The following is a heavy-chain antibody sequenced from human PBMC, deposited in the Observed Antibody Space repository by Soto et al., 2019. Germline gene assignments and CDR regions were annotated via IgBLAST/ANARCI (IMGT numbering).Heavy chain of an antibody. V-gene: IGHV1-58*01. D-gene: IGHD4-4*01. CDR3: AAVYSNYDFFDY. Sequence: SVKVSCKASGFTFTSSAVQWVRQARGQRLEWIGWIVVGSGNTNYAQKFQERVTITRDMSTNTAYMELSSLRSEDTAVYYCAAVYSNYDFFDYWGQGTLVTVSS. J-gene: IGHJ4*02. CDR1: GFTFTSSA. CDR2: IVVGSGNT.